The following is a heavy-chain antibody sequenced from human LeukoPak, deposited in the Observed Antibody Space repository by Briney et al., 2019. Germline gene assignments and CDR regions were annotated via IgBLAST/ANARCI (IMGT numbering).Heavy chain of an antibody. CDR3: VKDSGGYYFDY. V-gene: IGHV3-33*06. CDR2: IWYDGSKK. J-gene: IGHJ4*02. D-gene: IGHD3-22*01. CDR1: GFTSRDYG. Sequence: PGGSLRLSCTTSGFTSRDYGMHWVRQAPGKGLECVAVIWYDGSKKYYSDSVKGRFTVSRNNSKNTLSLKMNSLRAEDTAVYYCVKDSGGYYFDYWGQGTLVTVSS.